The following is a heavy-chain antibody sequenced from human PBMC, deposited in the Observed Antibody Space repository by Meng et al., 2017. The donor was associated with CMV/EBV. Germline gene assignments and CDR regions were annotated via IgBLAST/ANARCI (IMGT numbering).Heavy chain of an antibody. CDR3: ARDTNSCSS. CDR1: GGTFSSYD. V-gene: IGHV1-69*12. CDR2: IIPIFGTA. Sequence: HVQVGQSGVEVTTLGSSVKVSCKASGGTFSSYDIGWVRQAPGQGIEWMGGIIPIFGTANYAQKFQGRVTITADESKSTAHMELSSLRSEDTVVYYCARDTNSCSSWGQGTLVTVSS. D-gene: IGHD6-6*01. J-gene: IGHJ4*02.